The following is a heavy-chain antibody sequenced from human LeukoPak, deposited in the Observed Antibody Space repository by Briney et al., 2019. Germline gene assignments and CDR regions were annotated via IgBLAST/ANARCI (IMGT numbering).Heavy chain of an antibody. CDR1: GYTFTVYY. Sequence: ASVKVYCKASGYTFTVYYMHWVRQAPGQGLEWMGRINPNSGGTNYAQKFQGRVTMTRDTSISIAYMELSRLRPDDTAVYYCARVYCSGGSCYLYYFDYWGQGTLVTVSS. CDR3: ARVYCSGGSCYLYYFDY. J-gene: IGHJ4*02. D-gene: IGHD2-15*01. CDR2: INPNSGGT. V-gene: IGHV1-2*06.